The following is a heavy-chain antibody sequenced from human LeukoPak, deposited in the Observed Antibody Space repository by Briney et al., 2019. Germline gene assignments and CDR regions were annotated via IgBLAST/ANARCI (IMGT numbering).Heavy chain of an antibody. Sequence: ASVKVSCKASGYTFTSYGISWVRQAPGQGLEWMGWISAYSGNTNYAQKLQGRVTMTTDTSTSTAYMELRSLRSDDTAVYYCARERPAYCSGGSCYSYYFDYWGQGTLVTVSS. CDR2: ISAYSGNT. CDR3: ARERPAYCSGGSCYSYYFDY. CDR1: GYTFTSYG. J-gene: IGHJ4*02. V-gene: IGHV1-18*01. D-gene: IGHD2-15*01.